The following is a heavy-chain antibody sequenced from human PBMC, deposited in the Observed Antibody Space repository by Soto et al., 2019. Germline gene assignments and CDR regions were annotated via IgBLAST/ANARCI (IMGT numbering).Heavy chain of an antibody. V-gene: IGHV3-30-3*01. CDR3: AKALDTAMDPLDY. CDR2: ISDDGNIK. J-gene: IGHJ4*02. CDR1: GFNFRSNA. Sequence: PGGSLRLSCAASGFNFRSNATHWVRQAPGKGLEWVAIISDDGNIKYYADSVKGRFSISRDNSKNTVYLQMNSLSVQDTAVYYCAKALDTAMDPLDYWGQGTLVTVSS. D-gene: IGHD5-18*01.